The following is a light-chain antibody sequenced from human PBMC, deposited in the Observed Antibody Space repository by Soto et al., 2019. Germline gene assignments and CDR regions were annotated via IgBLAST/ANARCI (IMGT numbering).Light chain of an antibody. CDR1: GSDIGAYNF. J-gene: IGLJ2*01. CDR2: GVT. CDR3: SSYTTTTPPVV. Sequence: QSALAQPPSASGSPGQSVTISCTGSGSDIGAYNFVSWYQQHPGKAPKLMIFGVTERPSGVPDRFSGSKSGNTASLTVSGLQADDEAVYYCSSYTTTTPPVVFGGGTKLTVL. V-gene: IGLV2-8*01.